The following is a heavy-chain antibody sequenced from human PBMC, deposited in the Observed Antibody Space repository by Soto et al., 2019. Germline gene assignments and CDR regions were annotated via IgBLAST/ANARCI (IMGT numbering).Heavy chain of an antibody. CDR1: GGSISSYY. CDR3: ARHGYSRKIHFDY. J-gene: IGHJ4*02. D-gene: IGHD6-13*01. Sequence: SETLSLTCAVSGGSISSYYLSWIRQPPGKGLEWIVYIYYSGITNYNPSLKSRVTISVDTSKNQFSLKLSSVTAADTAVYYCARHGYSRKIHFDYWGQGTLVTVSS. V-gene: IGHV4-59*01. CDR2: IYYSGIT.